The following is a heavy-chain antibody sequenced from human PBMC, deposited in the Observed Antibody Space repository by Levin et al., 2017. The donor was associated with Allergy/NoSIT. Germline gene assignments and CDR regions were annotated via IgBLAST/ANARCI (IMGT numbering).Heavy chain of an antibody. CDR2: ISSSSRYK. CDR1: GFTFSTYT. V-gene: IGHV3-21*01. Sequence: SGGSLRLSCAASGFTFSTYTMNWVRLAPGKGLEWVSSISSSSRYKYYADSVKGRFTISRDNAKNSLYLQMNSLRAEDTAVHYCARHDGSLPFYGLDVRGQGTTVTVSS. CDR3: ARHDGSLPFYGLDV. J-gene: IGHJ6*01.